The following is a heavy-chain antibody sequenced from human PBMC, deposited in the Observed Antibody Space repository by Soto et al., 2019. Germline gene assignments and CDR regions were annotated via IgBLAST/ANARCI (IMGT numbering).Heavy chain of an antibody. Sequence: QVQLQESGPGLVKPSQTLSLTCTVSGGSISSAGYYWSWIRQHPGKGLEWIGYIYYSGNTYYNPSLNSRITISVDTSKYQFSLYLSSVTAADTAVYYCARNWNYQGDNWFDPWGQGTLVTVSS. J-gene: IGHJ5*02. CDR1: GGSISSAGYY. CDR2: IYYSGNT. V-gene: IGHV4-31*03. D-gene: IGHD1-7*01. CDR3: ARNWNYQGDNWFDP.